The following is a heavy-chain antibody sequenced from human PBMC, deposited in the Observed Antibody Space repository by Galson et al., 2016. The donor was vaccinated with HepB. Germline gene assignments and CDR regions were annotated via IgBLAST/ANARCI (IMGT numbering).Heavy chain of an antibody. Sequence: TLSLTCSVSGGSISSGAYYWSWIRQHPGKGLEWIGYIHYSETTYYNPPLRSRVTISVDTSKNQFSLELASVTAADTAVYYCARWEERFYGSGSSTGYFDYWGQGTLVTVSS. J-gene: IGHJ4*02. CDR3: ARWEERFYGSGSSTGYFDY. V-gene: IGHV4-31*03. D-gene: IGHD3-10*01. CDR2: IHYSETT. CDR1: GGSISSGAYY.